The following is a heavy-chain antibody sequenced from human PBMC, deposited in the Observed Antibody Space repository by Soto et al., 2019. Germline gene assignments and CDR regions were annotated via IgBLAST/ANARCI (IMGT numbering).Heavy chain of an antibody. V-gene: IGHV2-70*11. J-gene: IGHJ4*02. D-gene: IGHD6-13*01. CDR2: IDWDDDK. Sequence: SGPTLVNPTQTLTLTCTFSGISLSTSGMCVSWIRQPPGKALEWLARIDWDDDKYYITSLRTRLTISRDTSKNQVVLTMTNMDPVDTATYYCVRYVRAAVGKGVFDYWGQGTLVTVSS. CDR1: GISLSTSGMC. CDR3: VRYVRAAVGKGVFDY.